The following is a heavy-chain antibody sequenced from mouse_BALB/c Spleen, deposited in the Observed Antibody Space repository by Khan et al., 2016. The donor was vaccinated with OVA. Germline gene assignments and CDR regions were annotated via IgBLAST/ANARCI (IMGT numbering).Heavy chain of an antibody. J-gene: IGHJ3*01. CDR2: ITYSGST. V-gene: IGHV3-2*02. CDR1: GYSITSDYA. CDR3: ARWFAY. Sequence: EVQLVESGPGLVKPSQSLSLTCTVTGYSITSDYAWNWIRQFPENKLEWMGYITYSGSTSYTPSLKGRISITRYTSKNQFFLQLNSVTTEDTATYYCARWFAYWGQGTLVTVSA.